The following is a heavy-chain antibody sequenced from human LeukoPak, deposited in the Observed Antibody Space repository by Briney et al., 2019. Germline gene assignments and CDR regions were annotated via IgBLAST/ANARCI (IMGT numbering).Heavy chain of an antibody. CDR1: GFTFSSYS. CDR2: ISSSSSYI. V-gene: IGHV3-21*01. D-gene: IGHD2-2*02. CDR3: AKDGVVPAAIRYYYYYMDV. Sequence: PGGPLRLSCAASGFTFSSYSMNWVRQAPGKGLEWVSSISSSSSYIYYADSVKGRFTISRDNSKNTLYLQMNSLRAEDTAVYYCAKDGVVPAAIRYYYYYMDVWGKGTTVTVSS. J-gene: IGHJ6*03.